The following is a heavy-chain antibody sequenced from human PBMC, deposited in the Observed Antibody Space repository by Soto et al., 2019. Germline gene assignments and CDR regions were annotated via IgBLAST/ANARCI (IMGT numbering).Heavy chain of an antibody. CDR1: GYTFVNYG. V-gene: IGHV1-18*01. J-gene: IGHJ4*02. Sequence: QVQLVQSGAEVKKPGASVKVSCKASGYTFVNYGISWVRQAPGQGLEWMGWIKPYSGDTDYAQKSQGRASMTADTSTTSVYMDLRSLSSADTAIYYCARDRSTHDYWGQGTLVTVSS. D-gene: IGHD1-1*01. CDR2: IKPYSGDT. CDR3: ARDRSTHDY.